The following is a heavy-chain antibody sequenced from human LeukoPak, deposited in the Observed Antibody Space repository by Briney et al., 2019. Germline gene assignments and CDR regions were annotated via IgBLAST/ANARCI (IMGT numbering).Heavy chain of an antibody. CDR2: IKEDGNEK. CDR3: AKDGYGSGSYYWFDP. Sequence: GGSLRLSCAASGFTFSTYWTSWVRQAPGKGLEWVANIKEDGNEKYYVDSVKGRFTISRDNAKNSLFLQLNSLRAEDTAVYYCAKDGYGSGSYYWFDPWGQGTLVTVSS. J-gene: IGHJ5*02. V-gene: IGHV3-7*01. CDR1: GFTFSTYW. D-gene: IGHD3-10*01.